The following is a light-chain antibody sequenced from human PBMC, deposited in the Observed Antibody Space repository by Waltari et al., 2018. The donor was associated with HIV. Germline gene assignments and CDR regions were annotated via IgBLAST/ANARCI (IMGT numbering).Light chain of an antibody. CDR3: SSYTTSSTVV. Sequence: QSALTQPASVSGSPGQSITISCTATSSDVGASKYVSWYQQYPGKAPNLMIYEVNNRPSGVSNRFSGSKSGHTASLTISGLQTEDEGDYYCSSYTTSSTVVFGGGTKLTVL. J-gene: IGLJ3*02. CDR1: SSDVGASKY. V-gene: IGLV2-14*01. CDR2: EVN.